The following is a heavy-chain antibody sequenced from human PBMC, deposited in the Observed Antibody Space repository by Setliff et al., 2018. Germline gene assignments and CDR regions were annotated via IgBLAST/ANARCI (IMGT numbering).Heavy chain of an antibody. D-gene: IGHD3-3*01. CDR2: IKSKTDGGTI. Sequence: GGSLRLSCAASGFTFSSFWMHWVRQAPGKGLEWVGRIKSKTDGGTIDYAAPVKGRFTISRDDSKNTLYLQMNSLKTEDTAVYYCTTLPRNYDFWSSSYYYYMDVWGKGTTVTVSS. CDR1: GFTFSSFW. CDR3: TTLPRNYDFWSSSYYYYMDV. J-gene: IGHJ6*03. V-gene: IGHV3-15*01.